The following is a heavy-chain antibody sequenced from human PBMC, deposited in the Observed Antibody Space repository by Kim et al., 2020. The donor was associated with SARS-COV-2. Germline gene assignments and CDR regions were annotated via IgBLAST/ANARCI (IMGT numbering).Heavy chain of an antibody. Sequence: GGSLRLSCAASGFTFSSYSMNWVRQAPGKGLEWVSSISSSSSYIYYADSVKGRFTISRDNAKNSLYLQMNSLRAEDTAVYYCARALGQTYYDILTGYSENYFDYWGQGTLVTVSS. CDR1: GFTFSSYS. V-gene: IGHV3-21*01. CDR2: ISSSSSYI. CDR3: ARALGQTYYDILTGYSENYFDY. D-gene: IGHD3-9*01. J-gene: IGHJ4*02.